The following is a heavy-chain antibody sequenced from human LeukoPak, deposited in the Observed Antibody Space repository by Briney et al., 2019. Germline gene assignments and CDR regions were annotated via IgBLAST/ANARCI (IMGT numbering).Heavy chain of an antibody. J-gene: IGHJ4*02. CDR1: GFTFSNYA. CDR3: AKHSAGARNFDC. CDR2: IGHTGYDT. D-gene: IGHD3-10*01. Sequence: GGSLRLSCAASGFTFSNYAMYWVRQTPGKGLEWVSSIGHTGYDTYYADSVKGRFTISRDNSNNILYLQMNSLRAEDTALYYCAKHSAGARNFDCWGQGTMVTVSS. V-gene: IGHV3-23*01.